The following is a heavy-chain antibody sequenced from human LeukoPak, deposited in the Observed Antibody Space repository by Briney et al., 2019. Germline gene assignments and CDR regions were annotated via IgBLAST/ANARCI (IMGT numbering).Heavy chain of an antibody. CDR2: IHHSGHT. V-gene: IGHV4-31*03. CDR3: ARYCSSTKCPFDF. Sequence: PSETLSLTCTVSGGSISSGIYFWSWIRQHPGKGLEWIGYIHHSGHTYYNPSLKSRVTISMDTSKNQFSLRLSAVTDADTAMYYCARYCSSTKCPFDFWGQGTLATVSS. D-gene: IGHD2-2*01. CDR1: GGSISSGIYF. J-gene: IGHJ4*02.